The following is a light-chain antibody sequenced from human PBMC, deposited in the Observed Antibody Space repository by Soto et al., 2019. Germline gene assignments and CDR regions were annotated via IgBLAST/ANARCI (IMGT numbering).Light chain of an antibody. J-gene: IGKJ1*01. CDR2: GAS. V-gene: IGKV3-20*01. CDR3: QQYGSSPTT. Sequence: EIVLTQSPGTLSLSPGERATLSCRASQRVSSNYLAWYQQKPGQAPRLLIYGASGRATGIPDWFSGSGSGTDFTLTISKLEPEDFAVFYCQQYGSSPTTFGQGTKVEIK. CDR1: QRVSSNY.